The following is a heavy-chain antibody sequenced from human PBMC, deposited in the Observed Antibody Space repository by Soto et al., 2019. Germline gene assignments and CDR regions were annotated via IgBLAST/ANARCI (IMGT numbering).Heavy chain of an antibody. V-gene: IGHV3-33*01. CDR2: IWYDGSRK. CDR3: ARSHCSTSSCYYYGVDV. Sequence: PGGSLRLSCAVSGFTFSDYGMHWVRQTPGKGLEWVAVIWYDGSRKYYTDSVKGRFTISRDNSENTLYLQMNSLRAEDTAVYYCARSHCSTSSCYYYGVDVCGQGTTVTVSS. CDR1: GFTFSDYG. D-gene: IGHD2-2*01. J-gene: IGHJ6*02.